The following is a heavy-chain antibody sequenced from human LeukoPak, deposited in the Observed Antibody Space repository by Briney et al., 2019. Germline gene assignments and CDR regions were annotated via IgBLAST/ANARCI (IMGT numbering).Heavy chain of an antibody. J-gene: IGHJ4*02. CDR2: INHSGST. V-gene: IGHV4-34*01. Sequence: SETLSLTCAVYGGSFSGYYWSWIRQPPGKGLEWIGEINHSGSTNYNPSLKSRVTISVDTSKNQFSLKLGSVTAADTAVYYCTRASSGYSFDYWGQGTLVTVSS. CDR3: TRASSGYSFDY. CDR1: GGSFSGYY. D-gene: IGHD3-22*01.